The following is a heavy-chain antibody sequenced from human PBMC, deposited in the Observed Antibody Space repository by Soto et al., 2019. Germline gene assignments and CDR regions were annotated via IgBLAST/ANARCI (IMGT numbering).Heavy chain of an antibody. Sequence: SVKVSCKASGGTFSSYAISWVRQAPGQGLEWMGGIIPIFGTANYAQKFRGRVTITADESTSTAYMELSSLRSEDTAVYFCASVDDDSSVYYEGLYFDYWGQGTLVTVSS. D-gene: IGHD3-22*01. J-gene: IGHJ4*02. V-gene: IGHV1-69*13. CDR3: ASVDDDSSVYYEGLYFDY. CDR1: GGTFSSYA. CDR2: IIPIFGTA.